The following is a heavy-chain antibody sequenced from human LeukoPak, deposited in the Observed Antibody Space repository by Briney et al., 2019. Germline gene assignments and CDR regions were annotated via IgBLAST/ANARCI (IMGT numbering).Heavy chain of an antibody. J-gene: IGHJ4*02. Sequence: GGSLRLSCAASGFTFSSYSMNWVRQAPGKGLEWVSSISSSSSYIYYADSVKGRFSISRDNSKNTLYLQMNSLRAEDTAVYYCARGEGATDYWGQGTLVTVSS. CDR2: ISSSSSYI. V-gene: IGHV3-21*01. D-gene: IGHD1-26*01. CDR1: GFTFSSYS. CDR3: ARGEGATDY.